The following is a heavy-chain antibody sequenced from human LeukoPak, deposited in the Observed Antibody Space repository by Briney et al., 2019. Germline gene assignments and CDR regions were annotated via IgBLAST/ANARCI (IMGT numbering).Heavy chain of an antibody. J-gene: IGHJ4*02. CDR3: ARALGYCSSTSCYTGLGY. CDR1: GGSFSGYY. D-gene: IGHD2-2*02. V-gene: IGHV4-34*01. CDR2: INHSGST. Sequence: SETLSLTCAVYGGSFSGYYWSWIRQPPGKGLEWIGEINHSGSTNYNPSLKSRVTISVDTSKNQFSLKLSSVTAADTAVYYCARALGYCSSTSCYTGLGYWGQGTLVTVSS.